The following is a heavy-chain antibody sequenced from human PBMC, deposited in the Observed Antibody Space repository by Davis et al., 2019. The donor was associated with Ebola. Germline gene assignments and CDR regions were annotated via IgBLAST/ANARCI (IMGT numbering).Heavy chain of an antibody. V-gene: IGHV4-39*07. CDR2: IYYSGST. CDR3: ARGQSSYDGSGYYAGGYYYYDY. Sequence: MPGGSLRLSCTVSGGSISSSSYYWGWIRQPPGKGLEWIGSIYYSGSTNYNPSLKSRVTISVDTSKNQFSLKLSSVTAADTAIYYCARGQSSYDGSGYYAGGYYYYDYWGQGALVTVSS. J-gene: IGHJ4*02. D-gene: IGHD3-22*01. CDR1: GGSISSSSYY.